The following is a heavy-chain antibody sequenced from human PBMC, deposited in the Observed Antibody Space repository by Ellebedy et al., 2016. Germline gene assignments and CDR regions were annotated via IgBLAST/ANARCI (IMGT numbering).Heavy chain of an antibody. CDR3: AKAPAPIDI. J-gene: IGHJ3*02. CDR2: ISYDGSNK. CDR1: GFTFSSYG. V-gene: IGHV3-30*18. Sequence: GESLKISCAASGFTFSSYGMHWVRQAPGKGLEWVAVISYDGSNKYYADSVKGRFTISRDNSKNTLYLQMNSLRAEDTAVYYCAKAPAPIDIWGQGTMVTVSS.